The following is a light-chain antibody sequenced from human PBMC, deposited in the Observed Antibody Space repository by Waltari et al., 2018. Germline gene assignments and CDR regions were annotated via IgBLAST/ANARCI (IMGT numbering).Light chain of an antibody. CDR2: PNN. CDR1: RSNVGINT. Sequence: QSVLTQPPSASGTPGQRVTISCSGSRSNVGINTVNWYQQLPGAAPKLLIYPNNPRPSGVPDRFSGSKSGTSASLAISGLQSEDEADYYCAAWDDSLIGRVFGGGTKLTVL. V-gene: IGLV1-44*01. J-gene: IGLJ3*02. CDR3: AAWDDSLIGRV.